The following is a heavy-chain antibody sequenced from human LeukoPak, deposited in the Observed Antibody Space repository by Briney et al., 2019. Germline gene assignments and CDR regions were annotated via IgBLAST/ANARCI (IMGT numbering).Heavy chain of an antibody. CDR2: ISAYNGNT. CDR3: AREAAARYYYYYYMDC. CDR1: GYTFTSYG. V-gene: IGHV1-18*01. D-gene: IGHD6-13*01. Sequence: ASVKVSCTASGYTFTSYGISWVRQAPGRGLEWMGWISAYNGNTNYAQKLQGRVTMTTDTSTSTAYMELRSLRSDDTAVYYCAREAAARYYYYYYMDCWGKGTTVTVSS. J-gene: IGHJ6*03.